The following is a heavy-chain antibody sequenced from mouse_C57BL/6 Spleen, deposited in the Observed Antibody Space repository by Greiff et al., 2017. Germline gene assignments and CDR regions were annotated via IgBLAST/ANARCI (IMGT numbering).Heavy chain of an antibody. Sequence: DVQLVESGGDLVKPGGSLKLSCAASGFTFSSYGMSWVRQTPDQRLEWVATISSGGSYTYYPDSVKGRFTITRDNAKNTLYLQMSSLKSEDTAMYYCARRDYDDGVYYYAMECCGQGTSVAVAS. D-gene: IGHD2-4*01. CDR1: GFTFSSYG. CDR3: ARRDYDDGVYYYAMEC. J-gene: IGHJ4*01. V-gene: IGHV5-6*01. CDR2: ISSGGSYT.